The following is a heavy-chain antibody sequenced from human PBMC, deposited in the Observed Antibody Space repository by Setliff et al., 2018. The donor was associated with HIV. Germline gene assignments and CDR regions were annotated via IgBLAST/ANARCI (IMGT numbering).Heavy chain of an antibody. D-gene: IGHD2-15*01. CDR3: ARGGAIGVSVGAT. CDR2: INQDGSEQ. Sequence: LRLSCVASGFSVSDYWMIWVRQAPGKGLEWLANINQDGSEQNSADSLKGRFSVSKDNAKNSLSLQMNSLRAEDTAVYYCARGGAIGVSVGATWGQGTLVTVSS. J-gene: IGHJ5*02. CDR1: GFSVSDYW. V-gene: IGHV3-7*01.